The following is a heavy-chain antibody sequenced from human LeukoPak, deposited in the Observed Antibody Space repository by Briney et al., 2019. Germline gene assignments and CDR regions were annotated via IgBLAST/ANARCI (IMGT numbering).Heavy chain of an antibody. D-gene: IGHD6-19*01. CDR3: ERTQWLVARDNWFDP. CDR2: INHSGST. CDR1: GGSFSGYY. J-gene: IGHJ5*02. V-gene: IGHV4-34*01. Sequence: SETLSLTCAVYGGSFSGYYWSWIRQPPGKGLEWIGEINHSGSTNYNPSLKSRVTISVDTSKNQFSLKLSSVTAADTAVYYCERTQWLVARDNWFDPWGQGTLVTVSS.